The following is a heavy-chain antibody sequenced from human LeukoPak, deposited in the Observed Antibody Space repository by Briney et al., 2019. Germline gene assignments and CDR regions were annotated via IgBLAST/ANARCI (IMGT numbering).Heavy chain of an antibody. D-gene: IGHD6-19*01. CDR2: IYYGGST. CDR1: GGSISSYY. J-gene: IGHJ4*02. Sequence: SETLSLTCTVSGGSISSYYWSWIWQPPGKGLEWIGYIYYGGSTNYNPSLKSRVTISVDTSKNQFSLKVSSVTAADTAVYYCARDSGPRFDYWGQGTLVTVSS. V-gene: IGHV4-59*01. CDR3: ARDSGPRFDY.